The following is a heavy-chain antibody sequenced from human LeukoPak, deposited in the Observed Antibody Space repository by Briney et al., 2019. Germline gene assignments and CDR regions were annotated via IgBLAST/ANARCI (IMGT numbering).Heavy chain of an antibody. J-gene: IGHJ4*02. D-gene: IGHD3-9*01. Sequence: SETLSLTCSVSGYSLSSGFYWAWIRQSPGKGLEWIGNIYHSGNTYQSPSLKSRATMSVDAYKNEFSLRLTSVTAADTTVYYCARAERYVDSLSSSGGLWAYKFDHWGQGTLVTVSS. CDR1: GYSLSSGFY. CDR3: ARAERYVDSLSSSGGLWAYKFDH. CDR2: IYHSGNT. V-gene: IGHV4-38-2*02.